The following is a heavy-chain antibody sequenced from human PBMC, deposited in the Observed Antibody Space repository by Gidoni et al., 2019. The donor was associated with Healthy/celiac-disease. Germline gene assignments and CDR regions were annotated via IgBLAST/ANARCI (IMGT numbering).Heavy chain of an antibody. Sequence: QVQLVESGGGVVQPGRSLRLSCAASGFTFSSYARHWVRQAPGKGLEWVAVISYDGSNKYYADPVKGRFTISRDNSKNTLYLQMNSLRAEDTAVYYCARGAFKSGSYYTGLLGYWGQGTLVTVSS. V-gene: IGHV3-30-3*01. J-gene: IGHJ4*02. D-gene: IGHD1-26*01. CDR3: ARGAFKSGSYYTGLLGY. CDR2: ISYDGSNK. CDR1: GFTFSSYA.